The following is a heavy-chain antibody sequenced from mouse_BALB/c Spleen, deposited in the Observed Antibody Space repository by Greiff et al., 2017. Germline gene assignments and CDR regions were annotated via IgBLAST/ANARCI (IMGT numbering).Heavy chain of an antibody. D-gene: IGHD1-1*01. CDR3: ARRLLRSYFDY. CDR2: IDPANGNT. Sequence: VQLQQSGAELVKPGASVKLSCTASGFNIKDTYMHWVKQRPEQGLEWIGRIDPANGNTKYDPKFQGKTTITADTSSNTAYLQLSSLTSEDTAVYYCARRLLRSYFDYWGQGTTLTVSS. CDR1: GFNIKDTY. V-gene: IGHV14-3*02. J-gene: IGHJ2*01.